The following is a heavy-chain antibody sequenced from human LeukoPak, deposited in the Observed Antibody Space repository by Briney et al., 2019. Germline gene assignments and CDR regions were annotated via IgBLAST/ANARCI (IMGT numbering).Heavy chain of an antibody. J-gene: IGHJ4*02. CDR3: ARDDYGDHLGMGWY. D-gene: IGHD4-17*01. V-gene: IGHV3-30*04. Sequence: AGGSLRLSCAASGFTFSSYAMHWVRQAPGKGLEWVAVISYDGSNKYYADSVKGRFTISRDNSKNTLYLQMNSLRAEDTAVYYCARDDYGDHLGMGWYWGQGTLVTVSS. CDR1: GFTFSSYA. CDR2: ISYDGSNK.